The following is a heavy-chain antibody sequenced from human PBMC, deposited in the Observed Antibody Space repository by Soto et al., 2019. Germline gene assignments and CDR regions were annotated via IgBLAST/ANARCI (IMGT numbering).Heavy chain of an antibody. J-gene: IGHJ5*01. CDR3: ARHAARGASAYNKNWFDP. D-gene: IGHD6-13*01. V-gene: IGHV4-39*01. CDR1: GGSISSSSYY. CDR2: SYYSGST. Sequence: SETRWLTCTVSGGSISSSSYYWGWIRQPPGKGLEWNGSSYYSGSTYDNPSLKSRVSRSVDTSKNQFSLKLSSVTAADTAVYDCARHAARGASAYNKNWFDPWGPGTLVAVPS.